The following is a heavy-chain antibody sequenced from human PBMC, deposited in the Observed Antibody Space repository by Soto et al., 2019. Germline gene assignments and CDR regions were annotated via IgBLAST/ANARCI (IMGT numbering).Heavy chain of an antibody. D-gene: IGHD5-12*01. V-gene: IGHV3-33*01. CDR2: IWNDGSNK. Sequence: GGTLRLSCAASGFPFRDHAMHWVRQAPGKGREWLAIIWNDGSNKFYAGSVQGRFTISRDNSKNTVYLQMNTLSAEDTAVYYCARALFPDVDIYAMDVWGQGTTGTVSS. J-gene: IGHJ6*02. CDR1: GFPFRDHA. CDR3: ARALFPDVDIYAMDV.